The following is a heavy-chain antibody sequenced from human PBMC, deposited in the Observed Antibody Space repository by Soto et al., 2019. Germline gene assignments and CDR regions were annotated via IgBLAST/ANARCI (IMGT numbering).Heavy chain of an antibody. V-gene: IGHV4-31*03. Sequence: QVQLQESGPGLVKPSQTLSLTCTVSGASMSSGGYYWTWIRQSPGKGLEWIGYIYYSGSTYYNPSLESRVAISLDTSRSQFSLTLHSVTAADMAIYYCARDRHNNFFDPWGQGTLVTVSS. D-gene: IGHD6-6*01. J-gene: IGHJ5*02. CDR2: IYYSGST. CDR3: ARDRHNNFFDP. CDR1: GASMSSGGYY.